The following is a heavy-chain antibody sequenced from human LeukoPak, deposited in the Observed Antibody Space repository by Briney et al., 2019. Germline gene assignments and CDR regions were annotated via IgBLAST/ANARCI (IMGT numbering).Heavy chain of an antibody. J-gene: IGHJ4*02. V-gene: IGHV4-39*01. D-gene: IGHD3-10*01. CDR1: DGSISSSSYY. CDR2: MYYSGST. CDR3: ARQKYGSDS. Sequence: PSETLSLTCTVSDGSISSSSYYWGWIRQPPGKGLEWIGSMYYSGSTHYNPSLKSRVTISVDTSKNQFSLKLTSVTAADTAVYYCARQKYGSDSWGQGTLVTVSS.